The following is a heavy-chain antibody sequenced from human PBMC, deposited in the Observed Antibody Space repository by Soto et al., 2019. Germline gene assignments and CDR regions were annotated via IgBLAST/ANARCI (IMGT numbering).Heavy chain of an antibody. CDR3: SREDF. V-gene: IGHV3-30-3*01. CDR1: GFTFSSYA. CDR2: ILSDGNNK. J-gene: IGHJ1*01. Sequence: QLHLVESGGGVVQPGRSLRLSCAASGFTFSSYAMHWFRLAPGKGLEWVASILSDGNNKYYADSVKGRFTISRDNSKNTLYLEMNSLSPEDTAVYYCSREDFWGQGTLVTVSS.